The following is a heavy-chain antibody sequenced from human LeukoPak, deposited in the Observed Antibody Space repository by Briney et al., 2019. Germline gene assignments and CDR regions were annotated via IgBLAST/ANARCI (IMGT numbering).Heavy chain of an antibody. V-gene: IGHV3-21*01. CDR1: GFTFSSYS. CDR2: ISSSSSYI. D-gene: IGHD6-6*01. J-gene: IGHJ4*02. CDR3: ARARVRYSSSSGLSGY. Sequence: GGSLRLSCAASGFTFSSYSMNWVRQAPGKGLEWVSSISSSSSYIYYADSVKGRFTISRDNAKNSLYLQMNSLRAEDTAVYYCARARVRYSSSSGLSGYWGQGTLVTVSS.